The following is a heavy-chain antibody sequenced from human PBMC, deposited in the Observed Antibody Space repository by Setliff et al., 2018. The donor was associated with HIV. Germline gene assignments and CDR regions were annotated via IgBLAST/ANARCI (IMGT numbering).Heavy chain of an antibody. D-gene: IGHD1-26*01. Sequence: SETLSLTCTVSGGSISSSTYVWGWVRQPPGKGLEWIGTIYYSGGTYYKSSLKSRVLISLDTSKNQFSLKLKSVTAADTAVYYCATGGHRLHDYWGQGTLVTVSS. CDR1: GGSISSSTYV. J-gene: IGHJ4*02. V-gene: IGHV4-39*07. CDR2: IYYSGGT. CDR3: ATGGHRLHDY.